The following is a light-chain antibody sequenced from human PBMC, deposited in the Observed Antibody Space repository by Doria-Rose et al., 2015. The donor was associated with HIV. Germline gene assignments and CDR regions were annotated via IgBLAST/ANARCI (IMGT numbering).Light chain of an antibody. CDR3: HQYGTSWT. J-gene: IGKJ1*01. V-gene: IGKV3-20*01. Sequence: TQSPGTLSLSPGERATLSCRASQSFSSTYLAWYQQKPGQAPSLLIYDGSTRATGIPVRYSASGSGTDFTLTINRLGPEDFALYYCHQYGTSWTFGQGTKVEI. CDR1: QSFSSTY. CDR2: DGS.